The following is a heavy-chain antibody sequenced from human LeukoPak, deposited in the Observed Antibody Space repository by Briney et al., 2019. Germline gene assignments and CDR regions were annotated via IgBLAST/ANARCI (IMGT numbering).Heavy chain of an antibody. J-gene: IGHJ3*02. Sequence: PGGSLRLSCAASGFTFSSYGIHWVRQAPGKGLEWVAVISYDGSNKYYADSVKGRFTISRDNSKNTLYLQMNSLRAEDTAVYYCAKGIGDVVVVAATEDAFDIWGQGTMVTVSS. CDR1: GFTFSSYG. CDR3: AKGIGDVVVVAATEDAFDI. D-gene: IGHD2-15*01. V-gene: IGHV3-30*18. CDR2: ISYDGSNK.